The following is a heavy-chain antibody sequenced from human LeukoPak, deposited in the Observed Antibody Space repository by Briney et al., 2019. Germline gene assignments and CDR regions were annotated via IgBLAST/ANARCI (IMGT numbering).Heavy chain of an antibody. V-gene: IGHV3-13*01. CDR1: GFTFSNSD. CDR2: IGRSGDT. D-gene: IGHD3-10*01. CDR3: AREFGSDAFDI. Sequence: GGSLRLSCAASGFTFSNSDMHWVRQATGKGLEWVSAIGRSGDTNYAASVKGRFTISRDNSKNTLYLQMNSLRAEDTAVYYCAREFGSDAFDIWGQGTMVTVSS. J-gene: IGHJ3*02.